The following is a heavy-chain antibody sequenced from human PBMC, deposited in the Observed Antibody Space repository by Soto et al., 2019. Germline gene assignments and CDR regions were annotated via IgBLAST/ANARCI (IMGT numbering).Heavy chain of an antibody. Sequence: EVQLLESGGTLVQPGGSLTLSCAASGFTFSTYAMAWVRQAPGKGLEWVSGVSASGLNTDYADPVKGRFYISRDNSKNPVSLHMNSLRVEDTALYYGAKDRPRRTSGYSFDYWGQGTPVTVSS. J-gene: IGHJ4*02. CDR1: GFTFSTYA. CDR3: AKDRPRRTSGYSFDY. D-gene: IGHD1-1*01. V-gene: IGHV3-23*01. CDR2: VSASGLNT.